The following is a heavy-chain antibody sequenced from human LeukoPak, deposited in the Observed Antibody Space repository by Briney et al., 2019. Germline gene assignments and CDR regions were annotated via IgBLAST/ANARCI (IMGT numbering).Heavy chain of an antibody. CDR1: GFTFSSYA. V-gene: IGHV3-30-3*01. J-gene: IGHJ4*02. CDR3: AKDSGRYYCSGGSCLFDY. Sequence: GRSLRLSCAASGFTFSSYAMHWVRQAPGKGLEWVAVISYDGSNKYYADSVKGRFTISRDNSKNTLYLQMNSLRAEDTAVYYCAKDSGRYYCSGGSCLFDYWGQGTLVTVSS. D-gene: IGHD2-15*01. CDR2: ISYDGSNK.